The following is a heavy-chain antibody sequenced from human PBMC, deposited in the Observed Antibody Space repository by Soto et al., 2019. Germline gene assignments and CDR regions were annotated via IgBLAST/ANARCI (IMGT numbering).Heavy chain of an antibody. CDR1: GYTFTSYG. CDR3: GREGVRGLKGYNGFDP. CDR2: ISAYNGNT. Sequence: GASVKVSCKASGYTFTSYGISWVRQAPGQGLEWMGWISAYNGNTNYAQKLQGRVTMTTDTSTSTAYMELRSLRSDDTAVYYCGREGVRGLKGYNGFDPGGEEPRLTVPS. J-gene: IGHJ5*02. V-gene: IGHV1-18*01. D-gene: IGHD3-10*01.